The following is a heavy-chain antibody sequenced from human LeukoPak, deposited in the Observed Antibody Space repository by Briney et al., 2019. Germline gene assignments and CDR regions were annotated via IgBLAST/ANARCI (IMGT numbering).Heavy chain of an antibody. J-gene: IGHJ4*02. CDR2: LYIGGNT. D-gene: IGHD5-18*01. V-gene: IGHV3-23*05. CDR3: MTAAGYNFGQY. Sequence: LPGGSLRLSCAASGFTFSSYAMSWVRQAPGKGLEWVSALYIGGNTYYADSVRGRFTISRDNSKNTLYLQMNSLRAEDTAIYYCMTAAGYNFGQYWGQGTLVTVSS. CDR1: GFTFSSYA.